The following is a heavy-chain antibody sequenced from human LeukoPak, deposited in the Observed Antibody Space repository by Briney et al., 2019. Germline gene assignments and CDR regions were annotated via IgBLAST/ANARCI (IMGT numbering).Heavy chain of an antibody. CDR2: ISYDGSNK. CDR1: GFTFSSYA. J-gene: IGHJ4*02. CDR3: ARGTKGDYFDY. V-gene: IGHV3-30*04. D-gene: IGHD3-10*01. Sequence: PGGSLRLSCAASGFTFSSYAMHLVRQAPGKGLEWVAVISYDGSNKYYADSVKGRFTISRDNSKNTLYLQMNSLRAEDTAVYYCARGTKGDYFDYWGQGTLVTVSS.